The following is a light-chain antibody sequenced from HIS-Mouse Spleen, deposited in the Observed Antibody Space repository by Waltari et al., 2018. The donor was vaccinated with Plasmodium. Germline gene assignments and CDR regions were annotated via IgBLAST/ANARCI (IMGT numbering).Light chain of an antibody. Sequence: AIRMTQSPSSFSSSTGDSVTITCQASQGISSYLAWYQQKPGKAPKLLIYAASTLQSGVPSRFSGSGSGTDFTLTISCLQSEDFATYYCQQYYSYPLTFGGGTKVEIK. V-gene: IGKV1-8*01. J-gene: IGKJ4*01. CDR1: QGISSY. CDR2: AAS. CDR3: QQYYSYPLT.